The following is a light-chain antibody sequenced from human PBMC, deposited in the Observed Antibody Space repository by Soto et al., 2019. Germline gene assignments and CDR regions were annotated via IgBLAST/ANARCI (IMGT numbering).Light chain of an antibody. CDR3: QQYAEGTPIT. Sequence: IVLTQSPSTLSVSPGERATLFCRASQRVSGNLAWYQQKPGQAPRLLMYGASIRATGFPDRFSGSGSGTDFTLTISRLESDDFALYYCQQYAEGTPITFGQGTRLEIK. CDR1: QRVSGN. V-gene: IGKV3-15*01. CDR2: GAS. J-gene: IGKJ5*01.